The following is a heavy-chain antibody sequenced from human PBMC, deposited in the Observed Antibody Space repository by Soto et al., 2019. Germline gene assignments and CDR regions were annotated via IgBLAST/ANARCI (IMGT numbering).Heavy chain of an antibody. J-gene: IGHJ4*02. D-gene: IGHD2-15*01. V-gene: IGHV3-30*18. Sequence: QVQLVESGGGVVQPGRSVRLSCAASGFTFSSYGMHWVRQAPGKGLEWVAVISNDGSNKYYADSVKGRFTISRDNSKNTLYLQMTSLRAEDTAVYYCAKDRPLFTYCSGGFCYSGLLDYWGQGTLVTVSS. CDR3: AKDRPLFTYCSGGFCYSGLLDY. CDR2: ISNDGSNK. CDR1: GFTFSSYG.